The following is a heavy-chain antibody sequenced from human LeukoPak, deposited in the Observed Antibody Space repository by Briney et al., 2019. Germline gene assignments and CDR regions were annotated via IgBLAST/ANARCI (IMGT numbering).Heavy chain of an antibody. CDR3: ARGRSSSYKYFDY. V-gene: IGHV3-30*03. CDR2: ISYDGSNK. CDR1: GFTFSSYG. Sequence: GGSLRLSCAASGFTFSSYGMHWVRQAPGKGLEWVAVISYDGSNKYYADSVKGRFTISRDNAKNSLYLQMNSLRAEDTAVYYCARGRSSSYKYFDYWGQGTLVTVSS. J-gene: IGHJ4*02. D-gene: IGHD6-13*01.